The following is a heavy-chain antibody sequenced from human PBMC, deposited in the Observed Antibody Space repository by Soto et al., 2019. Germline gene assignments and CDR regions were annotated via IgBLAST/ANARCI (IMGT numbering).Heavy chain of an antibody. CDR1: GFTFSKYA. V-gene: IGHV3-23*01. CDR2: ISAGGGTT. Sequence: EVQLLESGGDLVQRGGSLRLSCAAYGFTFSKYAMSWVRQAPGKGLEWVSSISAGGGTTYYADSVKGRFTISRDNSEKTLYLQLNSLRADDTAIFYCVKDKYDSGSSMGNWFDPWGQGTLVTVSS. D-gene: IGHD3-10*01. J-gene: IGHJ5*02. CDR3: VKDKYDSGSSMGNWFDP.